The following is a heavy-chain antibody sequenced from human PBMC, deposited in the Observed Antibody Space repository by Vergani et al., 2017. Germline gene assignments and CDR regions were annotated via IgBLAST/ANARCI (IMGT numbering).Heavy chain of an antibody. CDR2: IYPGDSDT. Sequence: EVQLVQSGAEVKKPGESLKISCKGSGYSFSNYWIGWVRQMPGKGLEWMGIIYPGDSDTRYSPSFQGLVTVSADKSISTAYLQWSSLQASDTAMYYCARHRRQWDLVRSHTYYMDVWGKGTTVTVSS. V-gene: IGHV5-51*01. CDR3: ARHRRQWDLVRSHTYYMDV. J-gene: IGHJ6*03. CDR1: GYSFSNYW. D-gene: IGHD1-26*01.